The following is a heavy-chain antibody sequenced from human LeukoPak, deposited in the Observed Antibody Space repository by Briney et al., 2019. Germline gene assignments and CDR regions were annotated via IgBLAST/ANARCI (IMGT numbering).Heavy chain of an antibody. D-gene: IGHD6-19*01. CDR3: ARVNRGSGWSFDY. CDR1: GDSISSYY. J-gene: IGHJ4*02. CDR2: IYYSGST. Sequence: SETLSLTCTVSGDSISSYYWSWIRQPPGKGLEWIGYIYYSGSTNNNPSLKTRVTISLDTSKNQFSLKLTSATSADTAVYYCARVNRGSGWSFDYWGQGTQVAVSS. V-gene: IGHV4-59*01.